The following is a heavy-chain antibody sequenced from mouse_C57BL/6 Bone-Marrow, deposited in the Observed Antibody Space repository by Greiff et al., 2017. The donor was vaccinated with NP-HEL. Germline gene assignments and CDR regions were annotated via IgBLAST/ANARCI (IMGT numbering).Heavy chain of an antibody. CDR1: GFTFSSYG. V-gene: IGHV5-6*01. D-gene: IGHD2-3*01. CDR2: ISSGGSYT. J-gene: IGHJ2*01. CDR3: ARHGDGYYEGKKTLDD. Sequence: EVMLVESGGDLVKPGGSLKLSCAASGFTFSSYGMSWVRQTPDKRLEWVATISSGGSYTYYPDSVKGRFTMSGDNAKNTRYLQMSSLKSEDTAMYYCARHGDGYYEGKKTLDDWGQGTTLTVSS.